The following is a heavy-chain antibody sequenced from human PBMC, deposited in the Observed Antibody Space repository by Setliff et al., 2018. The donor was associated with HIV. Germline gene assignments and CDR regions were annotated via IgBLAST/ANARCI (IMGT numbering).Heavy chain of an antibody. CDR2: MNPNSGNT. V-gene: IGHV1-8*02. J-gene: IGHJ4*02. CDR1: GYTFTSYD. Sequence: ASVKVSCKASGYTFTSYDIDWVRQATGQGLEWMGWMNPNSGNTGYAQKFQGRVTMTRNTSISTAYMELSSLRSEDTAVYYCATHYESSGSFDYWGQGTLVTVSS. D-gene: IGHD3-22*01. CDR3: ATHYESSGSFDY.